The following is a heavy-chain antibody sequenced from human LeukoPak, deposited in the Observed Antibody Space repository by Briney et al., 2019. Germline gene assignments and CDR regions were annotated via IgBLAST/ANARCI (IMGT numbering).Heavy chain of an antibody. CDR3: ARHVDTAMGPFDY. Sequence: RASVKVSCKASGYIFTGYYMHWVRQAPGQGLEWMGWINPNSGGTNSAQKFQGRVTMTRDTSISTAYMELSRLTSDDTAVYYCARHVDTAMGPFDYWGQGTLVTVSS. CDR1: GYIFTGYY. D-gene: IGHD5-18*01. J-gene: IGHJ4*02. CDR2: INPNSGGT. V-gene: IGHV1-2*02.